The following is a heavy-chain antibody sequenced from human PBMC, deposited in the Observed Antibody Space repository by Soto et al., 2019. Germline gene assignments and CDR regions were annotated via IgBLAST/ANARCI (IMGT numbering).Heavy chain of an antibody. CDR2: IYYSGST. D-gene: IGHD3-22*01. CDR3: ARGWYYYDSSGYYPSWFDP. CDR1: GGSISSGGYY. V-gene: IGHV4-31*03. J-gene: IGHJ5*02. Sequence: QVQLQESGPGLVKPSQTLSLTCTVSGGSISSGGYYWSWIRQHPGKGLEWIGYIYYSGSTYYNPYLDGRVTISVDTSKNQFSLKLSSVTAADTAVYYCARGWYYYDSSGYYPSWFDPWGQGTLVTVSS.